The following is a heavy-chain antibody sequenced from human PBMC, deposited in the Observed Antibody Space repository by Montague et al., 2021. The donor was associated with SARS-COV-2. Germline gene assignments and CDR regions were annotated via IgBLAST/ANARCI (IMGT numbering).Heavy chain of an antibody. Sequence: SETLSLTCTVSGGSVRSSNDCWGWIRQPPGKGLEWIANFYYSGNTYYNPSLKSRVTISADTSNNQFSLKLSSVTAADTAVYYCARGPKMYGELADYWGQGTLVTVSS. D-gene: IGHD4-17*01. CDR1: GGSVRSSNDC. CDR3: ARGPKMYGELADY. J-gene: IGHJ4*02. CDR2: FYYSGNT. V-gene: IGHV4-39*01.